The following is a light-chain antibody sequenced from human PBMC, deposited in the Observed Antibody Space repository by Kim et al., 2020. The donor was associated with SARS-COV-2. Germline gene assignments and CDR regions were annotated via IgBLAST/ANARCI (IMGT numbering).Light chain of an antibody. CDR1: QIVSIN. Sequence: SPVERATLACSASQIVSINLAWYRQKPGQAPRLLIYGASTRATGIPARFSGSGSGTEFTLTISSLQSEEFAVYYCQQYNNWPWWTFGQGTKVEIK. V-gene: IGKV3-15*01. J-gene: IGKJ1*01. CDR3: QQYNNWPWWT. CDR2: GAS.